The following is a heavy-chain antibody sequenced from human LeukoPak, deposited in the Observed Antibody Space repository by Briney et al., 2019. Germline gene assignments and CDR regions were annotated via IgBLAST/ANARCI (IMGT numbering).Heavy chain of an antibody. CDR1: GFTFSSYA. Sequence: GGSLRLSCAASGFTFSSYAMSWVRQAPGKGLEWASAISGSGGSTYYADSVKGRFTISRDNSKNTLYLQMNSLRAEDTAVYYCAKERDSSGYSRGDWFDPWGQGTLVTVSS. V-gene: IGHV3-23*01. CDR3: AKERDSSGYSRGDWFDP. CDR2: ISGSGGST. J-gene: IGHJ5*02. D-gene: IGHD3-22*01.